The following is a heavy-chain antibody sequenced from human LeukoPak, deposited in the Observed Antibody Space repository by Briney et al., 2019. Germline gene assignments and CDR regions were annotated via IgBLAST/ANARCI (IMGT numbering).Heavy chain of an antibody. CDR1: GLTFDDYA. CDR3: AKEKVAVAGHYDAFDI. Sequence: GRPLRLSCATSGLTFDDYAMHWVRQAPGKGLEWVSGISWNSGSIGYADSVKGRFTISRDNAKNSLYLQMNSLRAEDTALYYCAKEKVAVAGHYDAFDIWGQGTMVTVSS. J-gene: IGHJ3*02. D-gene: IGHD6-19*01. V-gene: IGHV3-9*01. CDR2: ISWNSGSI.